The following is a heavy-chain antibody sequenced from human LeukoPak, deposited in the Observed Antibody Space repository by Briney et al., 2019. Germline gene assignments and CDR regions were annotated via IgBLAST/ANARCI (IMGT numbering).Heavy chain of an antibody. D-gene: IGHD6-13*01. CDR1: GLTFSSYW. CDR2: IKQDGSEK. J-gene: IGHJ4*02. CDR3: ARGQQLGL. V-gene: IGHV3-7*04. Sequence: GGSLRLSCAASGLTFSSYWMSWVRQAPGKGLEWVANIKQDGSEKYYVDSVKGRFTISRDNAKNSLYLQINSLRAEDTAVYYCARGQQLGLWGQGTLVTVSS.